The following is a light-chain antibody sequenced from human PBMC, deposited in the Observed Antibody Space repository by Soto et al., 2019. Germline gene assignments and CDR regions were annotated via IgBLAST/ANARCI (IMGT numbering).Light chain of an antibody. V-gene: IGKV3-20*01. CDR3: QQYSSLPHT. Sequence: ESVLTQSPGTLSLSPGERATLSCRASQSVSNSFFAWYQQKPGQAPRLLIYGISSRATGIPDRFSGSGYGTDFTLTISRLEPEDFVVYYCQQYSSLPHTFGQGTKLEVK. CDR2: GIS. J-gene: IGKJ2*01. CDR1: QSVSNSF.